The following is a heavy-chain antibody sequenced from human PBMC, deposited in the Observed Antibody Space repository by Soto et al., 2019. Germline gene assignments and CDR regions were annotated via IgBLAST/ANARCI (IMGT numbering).Heavy chain of an antibody. V-gene: IGHV4-34*01. CDR3: ARESSSWSTVES. D-gene: IGHD6-13*01. CDR2: INHSGFT. J-gene: IGHJ5*02. Sequence: PSETLSLTCTVFGASFSDYSWTWIRQPPGKGLEWIGDINHSGFTNYNPSLKSRVTISVDTSKNQFSLKLSSVTAADTAVYYCARESSSWSTVESWGQGTLVTVSS. CDR1: GASFSDYS.